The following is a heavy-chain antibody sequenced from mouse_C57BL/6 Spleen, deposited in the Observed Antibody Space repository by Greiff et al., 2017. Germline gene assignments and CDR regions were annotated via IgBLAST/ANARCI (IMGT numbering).Heavy chain of an antibody. Sequence: VQLQQSGAELVKPGASVKLSCKASGYTFTSYWMHWVKQRPGKGLEWIGMIHPNSGSTNYNEKFKSKATLTVDKASSTAYRQLSSLTSEDSAVYYCARGRYYYGSSYAMDYWGQGTAVTVSS. V-gene: IGHV1-64*01. J-gene: IGHJ4*01. CDR1: GYTFTSYW. D-gene: IGHD1-1*01. CDR3: ARGRYYYGSSYAMDY. CDR2: IHPNSGST.